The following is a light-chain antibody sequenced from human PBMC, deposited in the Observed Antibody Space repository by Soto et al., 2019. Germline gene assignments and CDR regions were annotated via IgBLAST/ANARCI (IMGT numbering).Light chain of an antibody. V-gene: IGKV1-33*01. J-gene: IGKJ4*01. CDR1: QSITTW. CDR3: QQYDNLPLT. CDR2: DAS. Sequence: IRRAPSPFTLSASVGDRVVLTFRASQSITTWLAWYQQKPAKAPKLLIYDASNLETGVPSRFSGSGSGTDFTFTISSLQPEDIATYYCQQYDNLPLTFGGGTKVDIK.